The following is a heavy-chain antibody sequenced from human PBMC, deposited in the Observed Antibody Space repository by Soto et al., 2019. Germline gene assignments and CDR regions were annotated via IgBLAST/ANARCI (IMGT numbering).Heavy chain of an antibody. V-gene: IGHV3-30-3*01. CDR2: ISYDGSNK. CDR3: ARDQYYYDSSGYYKLEYYYYGMDV. Sequence: PGGSPRPSCSAPGFPFSSYAMAWVRQAPGKGLEWAAVISYDGSNKYYADSVKGRFTISRDNSKNTLYLQMNSLRAEDTAVYYCARDQYYYDSSGYYKLEYYYYGMDVWGQGTTVTVSS. CDR1: GFPFSSYA. D-gene: IGHD3-22*01. J-gene: IGHJ6*02.